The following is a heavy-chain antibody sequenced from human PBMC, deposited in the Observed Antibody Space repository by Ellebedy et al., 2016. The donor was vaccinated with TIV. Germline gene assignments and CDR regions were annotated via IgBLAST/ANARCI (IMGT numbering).Heavy chain of an antibody. Sequence: GESLKISCAASGFTFSSYGMHWVRQAPGKGLEWVAVISYDGSNKYYADSVKGRFTLSRDNAQDTLFLQMNSLRAEETAVYFCSRGWSTPDSWGQGTLVIVSS. CDR2: ISYDGSNK. CDR1: GFTFSSYG. J-gene: IGHJ4*02. V-gene: IGHV3-30*03. CDR3: SRGWSTPDS. D-gene: IGHD2-15*01.